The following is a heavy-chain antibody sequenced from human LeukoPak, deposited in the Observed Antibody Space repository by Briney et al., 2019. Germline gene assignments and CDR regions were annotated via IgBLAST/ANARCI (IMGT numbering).Heavy chain of an antibody. CDR3: AKDHQWLVRGNFDY. CDR1: GFTFSSYA. V-gene: IGHV3-23*01. J-gene: IGHJ4*02. D-gene: IGHD6-19*01. CDR2: ISGSGGST. Sequence: GGSLRLSYAASGFTFSSYAMSWVRQAPGKGLEWVSAISGSGGSTYYADSVKGRFTISRDNSKNTLYLQMNSLRAEDTAVYYCAKDHQWLVRGNFDYWGQGTLVTVSS.